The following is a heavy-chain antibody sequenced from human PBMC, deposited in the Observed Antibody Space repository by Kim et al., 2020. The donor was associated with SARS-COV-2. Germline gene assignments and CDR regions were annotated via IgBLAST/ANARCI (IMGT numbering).Heavy chain of an antibody. CDR2: INSDGSST. CDR1: GFTFSSYW. J-gene: IGHJ4*02. V-gene: IGHV3-74*01. Sequence: GGSLRLSCAASGFTFSSYWLHWVRQAPGKGLVWVSRINSDGSSTGYADSVMGRFTISRDNAKNTLYLQMNSLRAEDTAVYYCARVPFKDGYSNGLAYWGQGTLVTVPS. D-gene: IGHD4-4*01. CDR3: ARVPFKDGYSNGLAY.